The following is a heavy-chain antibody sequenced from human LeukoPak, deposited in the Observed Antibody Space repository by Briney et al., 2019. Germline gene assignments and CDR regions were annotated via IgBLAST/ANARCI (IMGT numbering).Heavy chain of an antibody. Sequence: SETLSLTCAVYGGSFSGYYWSWIRQPPGKGLEWIGEINHSGSTNYNPSLKSRVTISVDTSKNQFSLKLSSVTAADTAVYYCARGAASGTPNQFDYWGQGTLVTVSS. J-gene: IGHJ4*02. D-gene: IGHD3-10*01. V-gene: IGHV4-34*01. CDR1: GGSFSGYY. CDR3: ARGAASGTPNQFDY. CDR2: INHSGST.